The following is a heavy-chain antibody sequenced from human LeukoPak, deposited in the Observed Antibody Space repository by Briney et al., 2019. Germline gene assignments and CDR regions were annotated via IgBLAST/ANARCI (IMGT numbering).Heavy chain of an antibody. J-gene: IGHJ6*02. Sequence: GESLKISCKGSGYSFTSYWIGWVRQMPGKGLEWMGITYPGDSDTRYSPSFQGQVTISADKYISTAYLQWSSLKASDTAMYYCARWYSSSWYRMDVWGQGTTVTVSS. CDR2: TYPGDSDT. D-gene: IGHD6-13*01. V-gene: IGHV5-51*01. CDR1: GYSFTSYW. CDR3: ARWYSSSWYRMDV.